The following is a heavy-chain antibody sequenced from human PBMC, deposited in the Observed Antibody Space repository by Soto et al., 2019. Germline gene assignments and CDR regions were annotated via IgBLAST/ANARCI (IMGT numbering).Heavy chain of an antibody. V-gene: IGHV1-18*01. CDR2: ISAHNGNT. D-gene: IGHD1-1*01. Sequence: QVHLVQSGAEVKKPGASVKVSCKGSGYTFTSYGITWVRQAPGQGLEWMGWISAHNGNTDYAQKLQGRVTVTRDTSTITAYMELSSLRSDDTAVYYCAGGRYVDYWGQGALVTVSS. CDR3: AGGRYVDY. CDR1: GYTFTSYG. J-gene: IGHJ4*02.